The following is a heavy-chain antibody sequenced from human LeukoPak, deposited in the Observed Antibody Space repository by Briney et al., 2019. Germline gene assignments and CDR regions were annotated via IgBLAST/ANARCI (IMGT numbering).Heavy chain of an antibody. CDR3: AREINDCSGGSCYLDY. V-gene: IGHV3-30-3*01. J-gene: IGHJ4*02. Sequence: GGSLRLSCAASGFTFSSYAMSWVRQAPGKGLEWVAVISYDGSNKYYADSVKGRFTISRDNSKNTLYLQMNSLRAEDTAVYYCAREINDCSGGSCYLDYWGQGTLVTVSS. D-gene: IGHD2-15*01. CDR1: GFTFSSYA. CDR2: ISYDGSNK.